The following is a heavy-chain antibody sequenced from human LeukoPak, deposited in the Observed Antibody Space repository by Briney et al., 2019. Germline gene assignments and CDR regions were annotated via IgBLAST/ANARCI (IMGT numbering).Heavy chain of an antibody. V-gene: IGHV3-23*01. Sequence: PGGSLRLSCAASGFTFSSYAMSWVRQAPGKGLEWVSGMSGSGGSTYYADSVKRRFTISRDNSKNTLYLPMNSLRAEDTAVYFCAKDTWSEGGPVFMYAMDVCGQGTTVTVSS. D-gene: IGHD2-8*02. CDR1: GFTFSSYA. CDR3: AKDTWSEGGPVFMYAMDV. CDR2: MSGSGGST. J-gene: IGHJ6*02.